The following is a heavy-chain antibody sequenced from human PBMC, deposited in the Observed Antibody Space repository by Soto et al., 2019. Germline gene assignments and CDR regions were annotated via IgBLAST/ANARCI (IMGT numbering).Heavy chain of an antibody. CDR3: AKTQLPNYYDSSGAFDY. CDR1: GFTFSSYA. Sequence: GGSLRLSCAASGFTFSSYAMSWVRQAPGKGLEWVSAISGSGGSTYYADSVKGLFTISRDNSKNTLYLQMNSLRAEDTAVYYCAKTQLPNYYDSSGAFDYWGQGTLFTVSS. V-gene: IGHV3-23*01. J-gene: IGHJ4*02. D-gene: IGHD3-22*01. CDR2: ISGSGGST.